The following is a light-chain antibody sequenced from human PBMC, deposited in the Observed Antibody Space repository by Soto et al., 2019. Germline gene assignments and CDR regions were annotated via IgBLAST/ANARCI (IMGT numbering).Light chain of an antibody. V-gene: IGLV9-49*01. CDR3: GADHGSGSNFVV. J-gene: IGLJ2*01. CDR1: SGYSNYK. CDR2: VGTGGIVG. Sequence: QLVLTQQPSASASLGASVTLTCTLSSGYSNYKVDWYQQRPGKGPRFVMRVGTGGIVGSKGDGIPDRFSVLGSGLNRYLTIKNIQEEDESDYHCGADHGSGSNFVVFGGGTKLTVL.